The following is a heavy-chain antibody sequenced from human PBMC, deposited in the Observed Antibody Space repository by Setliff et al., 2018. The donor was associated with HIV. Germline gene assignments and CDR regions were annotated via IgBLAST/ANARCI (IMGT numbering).Heavy chain of an antibody. CDR2: IYYSGST. Sequence: PSETLSLTCSVSGGSVGSGSYYWSWIRQSPGKGLEWPGYIYYSGSTTYNPSLRSRVTISIDTSKNQFPLNLRSVTAADTAVYYCASEAWTSYRSSSGYYYYYMDVWGKGTTVTVSS. V-gene: IGHV4-61*01. CDR3: ASEAWTSYRSSSGYYYYYMDV. J-gene: IGHJ6*03. CDR1: GGSVGSGSYY. D-gene: IGHD6-6*01.